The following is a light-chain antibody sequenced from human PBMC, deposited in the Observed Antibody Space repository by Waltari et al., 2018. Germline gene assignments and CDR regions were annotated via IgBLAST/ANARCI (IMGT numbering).Light chain of an antibody. J-gene: IGLJ2*01. V-gene: IGLV4-69*01. CDR2: INSDGTD. CDR3: QTWITGSRI. CDR1: SGHPTYA. Sequence: QVVLTHSPSASASLGASVKLTCTLNSGHPTYAIAWDQQQPQKGPRFVLKINSDGTDIRGDGIPDRFSGSLSGAERYLTISSLKSEDEADYFCQTWITGSRIFGRGTRLTVL.